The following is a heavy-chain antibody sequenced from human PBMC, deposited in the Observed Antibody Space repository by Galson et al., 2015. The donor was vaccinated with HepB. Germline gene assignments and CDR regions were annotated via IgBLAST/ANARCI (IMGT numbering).Heavy chain of an antibody. CDR3: ARGGGKAARGRVVDY. CDR1: GFTFSSYE. V-gene: IGHV3-48*03. Sequence: LRLSCAASGFTFSSYEMNWVRQAPGKGLEWVSYISSSGSTIYYADSVKGRFTISRDNAKNSLYLQMNSLRAEDTAVYYCARGGGKAARGRVVDYWGQGTLVTVSS. J-gene: IGHJ4*02. D-gene: IGHD6-6*01. CDR2: ISSSGSTI.